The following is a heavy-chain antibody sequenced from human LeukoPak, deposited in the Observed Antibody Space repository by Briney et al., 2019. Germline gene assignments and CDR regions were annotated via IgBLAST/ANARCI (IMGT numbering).Heavy chain of an antibody. J-gene: IGHJ4*02. V-gene: IGHV3-48*01. CDR3: ARPRGGGSHDDFDY. CDR1: GFSFSTYS. CDR2: VSSSASTK. D-gene: IGHD1-26*01. Sequence: GGSLILSCVASGFSFSTYSMNWVRHAAGKGLEWVSYVSSSASTKYYADSVEGRFTVSRDNAKNSLYLQMNSLRAEDSGVYYCARPRGGGSHDDFDYWGQGTLVTVSS.